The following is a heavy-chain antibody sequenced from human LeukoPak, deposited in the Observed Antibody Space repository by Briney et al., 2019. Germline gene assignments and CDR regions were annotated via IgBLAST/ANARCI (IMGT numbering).Heavy chain of an antibody. CDR1: GFTFSSYS. Sequence: GGSLRLSCAASGFTFSSYSMNWVRQAPGKGLEWVSSISSSSSYICYADSVKGRFTISRDNAKNSLYLQMNSLRAEDTAVYYCARDRSGDSSGYYSDYWGQGTLVTVSS. CDR3: ARDRSGDSSGYYSDY. V-gene: IGHV3-21*01. J-gene: IGHJ4*02. D-gene: IGHD3-22*01. CDR2: ISSSSSYI.